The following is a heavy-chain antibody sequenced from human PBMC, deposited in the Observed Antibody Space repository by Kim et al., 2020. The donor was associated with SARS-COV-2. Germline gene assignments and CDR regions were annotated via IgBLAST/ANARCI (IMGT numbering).Heavy chain of an antibody. Sequence: GGSLRISCAASGFTFDDYTMHCVRQTPGKGLEWVGLISWNGATTAYADSVRGRFTISRDNSKDSLYLQMNSLGSEDTALYYCATDLRPITTYAGMEVWG. CDR2: ISWNGATT. V-gene: IGHV3-43*01. D-gene: IGHD1-1*01. CDR1: GFTFDDYT. J-gene: IGHJ6*02. CDR3: ATDLRPITTYAGMEV.